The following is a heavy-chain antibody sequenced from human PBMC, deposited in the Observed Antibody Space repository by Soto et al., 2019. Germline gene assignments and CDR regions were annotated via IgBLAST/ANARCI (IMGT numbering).Heavy chain of an antibody. CDR3: ARADLLWDSFDL. D-gene: IGHD2-2*01. CDR1: GFPFRNFA. Sequence: VGSLRLSCAASGFPFRNFAMAWVRQAPGKGLEWVSIISNSGSSTYHGDSVKGRFTTSRDNSKGTLSLHMRGVRIDDTAVYFCARADLLWDSFDLWGQGTLVTVSS. CDR2: ISNSGSST. J-gene: IGHJ4*02. V-gene: IGHV3-23*05.